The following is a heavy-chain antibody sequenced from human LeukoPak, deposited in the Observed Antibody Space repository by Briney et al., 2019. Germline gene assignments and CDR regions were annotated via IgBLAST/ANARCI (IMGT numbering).Heavy chain of an antibody. CDR3: ARGLTYCTGGTCSYYFDY. J-gene: IGHJ4*02. V-gene: IGHV4-61*02. Sequence: KPSQTLSLTCTVSGGSISSGSYYWGWIRQPAGKGLEWIGRIYTSGSTDYNPSLKSRVTVSVDTSKNQFSLKVTSLTAADTAVYYCARGLTYCTGGTCSYYFDYWGQGTLVTVSS. CDR2: IYTSGST. CDR1: GGSISSGSYY. D-gene: IGHD2-15*01.